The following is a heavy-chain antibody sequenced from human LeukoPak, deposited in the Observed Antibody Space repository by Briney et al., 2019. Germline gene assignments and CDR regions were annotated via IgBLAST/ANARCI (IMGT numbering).Heavy chain of an antibody. D-gene: IGHD2-15*01. V-gene: IGHV1-8*01. CDR1: GYTLTSYD. J-gene: IGHJ4*02. Sequence: ASVKVSCKASGYTLTSYDINWVRQATGQGLEWMGWMNPNSGNTGYAQKFQGRVTMTRNTSISTAYMELSSLRSEDTAVYYCARGRRGSYYFDYWGQGTLVTVSS. CDR3: ARGRRGSYYFDY. CDR2: MNPNSGNT.